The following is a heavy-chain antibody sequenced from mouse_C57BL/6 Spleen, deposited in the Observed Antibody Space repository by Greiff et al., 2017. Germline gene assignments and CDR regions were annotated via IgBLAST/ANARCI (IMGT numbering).Heavy chain of an antibody. CDR1: GYTFTSYW. Sequence: VQLQQPGAELVKPGASVKMSCTASGYTFTSYWLTWVKQRPGQGLEWIGDIYPGSGSTNYNEKFKSKATLTVDTSSSPAYMQLSSLTSEDSAVYYCARENGSSSLFDYWGQGTTLTVSS. D-gene: IGHD1-1*01. CDR3: ARENGSSSLFDY. V-gene: IGHV1-55*01. J-gene: IGHJ2*01. CDR2: IYPGSGST.